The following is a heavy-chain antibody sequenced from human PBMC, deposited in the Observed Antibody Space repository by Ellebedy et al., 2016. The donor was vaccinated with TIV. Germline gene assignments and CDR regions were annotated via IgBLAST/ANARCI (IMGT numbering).Heavy chain of an antibody. J-gene: IGHJ4*02. Sequence: PGGSLRLSCAAPGFTFSSYGMHWVRQAPGKGLEWVAVIWYDGSNKYYADSVKGRFTISRDNSKNTLYLQMNNLRAEDTAVYSCATDKGAIKTTLYFDYWGQGTLVTVSS. CDR2: IWYDGSNK. D-gene: IGHD1-1*01. CDR3: ATDKGAIKTTLYFDY. CDR1: GFTFSSYG. V-gene: IGHV3-33*01.